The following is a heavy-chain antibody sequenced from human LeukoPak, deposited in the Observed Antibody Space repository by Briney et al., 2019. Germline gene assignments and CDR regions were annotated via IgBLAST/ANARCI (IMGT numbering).Heavy chain of an antibody. CDR3: AKQLGYCSDGSCYFPY. CDR1: GFTFSDYY. V-gene: IGHV3-23*01. J-gene: IGHJ4*02. CDR2: ISNNGGYT. D-gene: IGHD2-15*01. Sequence: GGSLRLSCAASGFTFSDYYMSWVRQAPGKGLEWVSAISNNGGYTYYADSVQGRFTISRDNSKSTLCLQMNSLRAEDTAVYYCAKQLGYCSDGSCYFPYWGQGTLVTVSS.